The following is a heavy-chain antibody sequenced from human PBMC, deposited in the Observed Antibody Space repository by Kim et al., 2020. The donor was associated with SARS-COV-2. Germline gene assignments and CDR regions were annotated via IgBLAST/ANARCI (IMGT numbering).Heavy chain of an antibody. CDR3: AKCKVVGATIWSLADY. V-gene: IGHV3-23*01. CDR1: GFTFSSYA. Sequence: GGSLRLSCAASGFTFSSYAMSWVRQAPGKGLEWVSAISGSGGSTYYADSVKGRFTISRDNFKDTLYLQMNSLRAEDTGVYDCAKCKVVGATIWSLADYWGQGTLFTVSS. D-gene: IGHD1-26*01. J-gene: IGHJ4*02. CDR2: ISGSGGST.